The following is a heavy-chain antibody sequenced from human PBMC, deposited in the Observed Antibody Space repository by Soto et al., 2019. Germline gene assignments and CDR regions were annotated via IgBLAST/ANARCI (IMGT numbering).Heavy chain of an antibody. CDR1: GYSFTNND. D-gene: IGHD3-16*01. CDR2: MNPGSGDT. Sequence: VKVSCKASGYSFTNNDVSWVRQATGQGLEWMGWMNPGSGDTGYAQKFQGRVTMTRDISIATAYMELSSLRSDDTAIYYCARMETFGSLNWFDPWGQGTLVTSPQ. CDR3: ARMETFGSLNWFDP. V-gene: IGHV1-8*01. J-gene: IGHJ5*02.